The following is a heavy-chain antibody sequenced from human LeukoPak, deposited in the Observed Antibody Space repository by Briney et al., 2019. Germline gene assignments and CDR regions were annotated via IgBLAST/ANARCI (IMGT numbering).Heavy chain of an antibody. CDR2: ISAYNGST. D-gene: IGHD1-1*01. CDR3: ARFERTQRLNWFDP. CDR1: GYTFTSYG. V-gene: IGHV1-18*01. Sequence: ASVKVSCKASGYTFTSYGISWVRQAPGQGLEWMGWISAYNGSTNYAQKLQGRVTMTTDTSTSTAYMELRSLRSDDTAVYYCARFERTQRLNWFDPWGQGTLVTVSS. J-gene: IGHJ5*02.